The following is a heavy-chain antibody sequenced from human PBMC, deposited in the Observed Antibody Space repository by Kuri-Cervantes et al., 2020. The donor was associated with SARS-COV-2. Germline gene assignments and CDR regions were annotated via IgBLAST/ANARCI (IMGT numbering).Heavy chain of an antibody. CDR2: IYYSGST. Sequence: GSLRLSCTVSGGSISSYYWSWIRQPPGQGLEWLGYIYYSGSTKYNPSLESRVTISLDTSRNQFSLKLSSVTAADSAVYYCARDSHRSGYLYYFDYWGQGTLVTVSS. D-gene: IGHD3-3*01. J-gene: IGHJ4*02. CDR3: ARDSHRSGYLYYFDY. CDR1: GGSISSYY. V-gene: IGHV4-59*12.